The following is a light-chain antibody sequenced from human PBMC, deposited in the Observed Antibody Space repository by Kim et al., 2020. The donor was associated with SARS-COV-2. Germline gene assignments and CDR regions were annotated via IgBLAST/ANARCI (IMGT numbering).Light chain of an antibody. V-gene: IGLV6-57*03. CDR2: EDN. CDR3: QSYDSSNWV. Sequence: GETVTISCTRSSGRIASNYVQWYQQSPGSAPTTVIYEDNQRPSGVPDRFSGSIDSSSNSASLTISGLKTEDEADYYCQSYDSSNWVFGGGTQLTVL. CDR1: SGRIASNY. J-gene: IGLJ3*02.